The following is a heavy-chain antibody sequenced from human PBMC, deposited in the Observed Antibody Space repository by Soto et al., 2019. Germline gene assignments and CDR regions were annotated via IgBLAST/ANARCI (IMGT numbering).Heavy chain of an antibody. J-gene: IGHJ3*02. V-gene: IGHV1-18*01. CDR3: AREVWTYYDILPQANAFDI. Sequence: QFQLVQSGAEVKKPGASVKVSCKASGYTFTSYGISWVRQAPGQGLEWMGWISAYNGNTNYAQKLQGRVTMTTDTSTSTAYMELRSMRSDDTAVYYCAREVWTYYDILPQANAFDIGGQGTRVTVSS. CDR1: GYTFTSYG. CDR2: ISAYNGNT. D-gene: IGHD3-9*01.